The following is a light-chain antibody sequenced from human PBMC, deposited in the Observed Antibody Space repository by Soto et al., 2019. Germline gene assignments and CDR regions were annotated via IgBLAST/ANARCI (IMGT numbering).Light chain of an antibody. CDR1: QSVSSN. Sequence: EIVMTQSPATLSVSPGERATHSCRASQSVSSNLAWYQQKPCQAPRLLIYGASTRATGIPARFSGSGSGTEFTLTISSLQSEDFAVYYCQQYNNWPPWTFGQGTKV. V-gene: IGKV3-15*01. CDR3: QQYNNWPPWT. J-gene: IGKJ1*01. CDR2: GAS.